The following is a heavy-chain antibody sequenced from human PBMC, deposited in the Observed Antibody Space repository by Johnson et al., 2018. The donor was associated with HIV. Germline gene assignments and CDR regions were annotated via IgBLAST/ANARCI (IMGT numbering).Heavy chain of an antibody. CDR1: GFTFNTYG. D-gene: IGHD6-13*01. CDR2: ITFNGGDT. Sequence: VQLVESGGGMIRPGGSLRLSCAASGFTFNTYGMSWVRQPPGKGLEWVSLITFNGGDTAYSDSVKGRFTISRDNAKNSLYLQMNSLRAEDTAVYYCTTDPIAAAGHDAFDIWGQGTMVTVSS. J-gene: IGHJ3*02. V-gene: IGHV3-20*04. CDR3: TTDPIAAAGHDAFDI.